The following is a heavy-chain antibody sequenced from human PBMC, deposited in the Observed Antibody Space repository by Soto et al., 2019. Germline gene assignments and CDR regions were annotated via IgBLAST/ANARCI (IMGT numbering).Heavy chain of an antibody. CDR2: INTGNGNT. CDR3: ARAISGYVT. D-gene: IGHD5-12*01. Sequence: GASVKVSCKASGLTSTTYAIHWVRQVPGQGLEWMGWINTGNGNTRYSQRFLGRVSLTTDTSASTASMDLSSLTSEDTAVYYCARAISGYVTWGQGTLVTVS. J-gene: IGHJ5*02. V-gene: IGHV1-3*04. CDR1: GLTSTTYA.